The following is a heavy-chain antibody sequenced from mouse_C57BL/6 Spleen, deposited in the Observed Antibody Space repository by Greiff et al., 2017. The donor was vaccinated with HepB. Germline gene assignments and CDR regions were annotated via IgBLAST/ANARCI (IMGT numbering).Heavy chain of an antibody. Sequence: QVQLKESGAELVKPGASVKMSCKASGYTFTSYWITWVKQRPGQGLEWIGDIYPGSGSTNYNEKFKSKATLTVDTSSSTAYMQLSSLTSEDSAVYYCASDYYGSLFDYWGQGTTLTDSS. CDR3: ASDYYGSLFDY. CDR1: GYTFTSYW. D-gene: IGHD1-1*01. CDR2: IYPGSGST. V-gene: IGHV1-55*01. J-gene: IGHJ2*01.